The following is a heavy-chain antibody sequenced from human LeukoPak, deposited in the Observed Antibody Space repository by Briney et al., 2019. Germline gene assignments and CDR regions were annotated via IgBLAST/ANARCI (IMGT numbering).Heavy chain of an antibody. CDR2: ISAYNGNT. CDR3: ARVDRYYDSSGYYYVDY. CDR1: GYTFTSYG. J-gene: IGHJ4*02. V-gene: IGHV1-18*01. Sequence: ASVKVSCKASGYTFTSYGISWVRQAPGQGLEWMGWISAYNGNTNYAQKLQGRVTMTTGTSTSTAYMELRSLRSDDTAVYYCARVDRYYDSSGYYYVDYWGQGTLVTVSS. D-gene: IGHD3-22*01.